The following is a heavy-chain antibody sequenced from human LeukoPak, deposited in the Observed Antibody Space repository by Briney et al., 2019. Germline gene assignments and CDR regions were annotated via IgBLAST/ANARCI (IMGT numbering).Heavy chain of an antibody. Sequence: PSETLSLTCTVSGGSISYYYWSWIRQPPGKGLEWIGYIYYSGSTNYNPSLKSRVTISVDTSKNQFSLKLSSVTAADTAVYYCARTTEGYCRGRSCYSYYYYMDVWGKGTTATVSS. CDR1: GGSISYYY. D-gene: IGHD2-15*01. CDR3: ARTTEGYCRGRSCYSYYYYMDV. CDR2: IYYSGST. V-gene: IGHV4-59*01. J-gene: IGHJ6*03.